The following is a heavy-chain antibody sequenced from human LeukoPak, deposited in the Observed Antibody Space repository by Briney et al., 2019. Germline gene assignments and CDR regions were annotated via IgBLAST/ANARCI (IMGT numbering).Heavy chain of an antibody. D-gene: IGHD3-10*01. J-gene: IGHJ3*02. CDR1: GFTFSSYW. V-gene: IGHV3-74*01. Sequence: PGGSLRLSCAASGFTFSSYWMHWVRQAPGKGLGWVSLINSDGSSTSYADSVKGRFTISRDTAKKTLYLQMNSLRAEDAAVYYCARRLVVRGVIIYPDDAFDIWGQGTMVTVSS. CDR2: INSDGSST. CDR3: ARRLVVRGVIIYPDDAFDI.